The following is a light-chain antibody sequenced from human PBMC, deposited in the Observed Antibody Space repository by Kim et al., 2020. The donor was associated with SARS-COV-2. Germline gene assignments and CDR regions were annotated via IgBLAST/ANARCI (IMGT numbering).Light chain of an antibody. CDR1: QSIDNW. CDR3: LQHNTYPIT. CDR2: KAS. Sequence: ASVGDRVTITCRASQSIDNWLAWYQQKPGKAPKLLIYKASSLETGVPSRFSGSRSGTEFTLTISSLQPEDFATYFCLQHNTYPITFGQGTRLEIK. V-gene: IGKV1-5*03. J-gene: IGKJ5*01.